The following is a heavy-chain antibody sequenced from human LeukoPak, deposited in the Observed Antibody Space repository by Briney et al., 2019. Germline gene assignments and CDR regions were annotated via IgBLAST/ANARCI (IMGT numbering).Heavy chain of an antibody. J-gene: IGHJ4*02. CDR1: GDTFSSYA. CDR2: IIPIFGTT. Sequence: SLNLSCAASGDTFSSYAISWVRQAPGQGLEWMGGIIPIFGTTNYAQKFQGGVTITADESTSTAYMELGSLRYEDTGVYDCARGNMVRGVIIEYYFDYWGQGTLVTVSS. CDR3: ARGNMVRGVIIEYYFDY. D-gene: IGHD3-10*01. V-gene: IGHV1-69*01.